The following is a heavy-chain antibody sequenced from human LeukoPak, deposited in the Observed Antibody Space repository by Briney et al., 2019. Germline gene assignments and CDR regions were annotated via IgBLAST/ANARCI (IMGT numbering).Heavy chain of an antibody. J-gene: IGHJ3*02. CDR3: ARDPGDYVGNDAFDI. V-gene: IGHV3-23*01. Sequence: PGGSLRLSCAASGFTFSSFAMSWVRQAPGNGLEWVSAMSGSGATIYYADSVKGRVTISRDSSKSTLYLQMNTLRAEDTAVYSCARDPGDYVGNDAFDIWGQGTMVTVSS. D-gene: IGHD4-17*01. CDR2: MSGSGATI. CDR1: GFTFSSFA.